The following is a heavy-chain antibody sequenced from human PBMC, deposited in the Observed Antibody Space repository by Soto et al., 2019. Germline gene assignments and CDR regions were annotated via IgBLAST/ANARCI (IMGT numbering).Heavy chain of an antibody. J-gene: IGHJ5*02. D-gene: IGHD4-17*01. CDR3: ARGSPTTVTTWFDP. CDR2: IIPVSGKA. CDR1: GGTFTNFA. V-gene: IGHV1-69*01. Sequence: QVQLVQSGAEVKKPGSSVKVSCKASGGTFTNFAISWVRQAPGQGLEWMGGIIPVSGKAKYAQRFQGRVKFTADESTSTAYMEVNSLTSDDTAVYYCARGSPTTVTTWFDPWGQGTLVTVSS.